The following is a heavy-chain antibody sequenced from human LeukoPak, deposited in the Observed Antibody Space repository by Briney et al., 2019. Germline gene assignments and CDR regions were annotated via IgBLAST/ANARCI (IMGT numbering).Heavy chain of an antibody. D-gene: IGHD6-13*01. V-gene: IGHV3-23*01. CDR3: AKDRAAAGTFDY. Sequence: GGSLRLSCAASGSAFSSYAMSWVRQSPKKGLEWVSSISGSGGSTYYADSVKGRFTISRDNSKNTLYLQMNSLRAEDTAVYYCAKDRAAAGTFDYWGQGTLVTVSS. J-gene: IGHJ4*02. CDR1: GSAFSSYA. CDR2: ISGSGGST.